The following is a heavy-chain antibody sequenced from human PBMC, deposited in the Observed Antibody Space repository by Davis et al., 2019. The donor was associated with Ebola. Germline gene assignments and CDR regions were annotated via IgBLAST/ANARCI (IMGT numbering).Heavy chain of an antibody. D-gene: IGHD2-2*01. J-gene: IGHJ6*02. CDR2: INPNSGGT. CDR1: GYTFTGYY. V-gene: IGHV1-2*02. Sequence: ASVKVSCKASGYTFTGYYMHWVRQAPGQGLEWMGWINPNSGGTNYAQKFQGRVTMTRDTSISTAYMELSRLRSDDTAVYYCARSIVVVPRGPGYYYYGMDVWGQGTTVTVSS. CDR3: ARSIVVVPRGPGYYYYGMDV.